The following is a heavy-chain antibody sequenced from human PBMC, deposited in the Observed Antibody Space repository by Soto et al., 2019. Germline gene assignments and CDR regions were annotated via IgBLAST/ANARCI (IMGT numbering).Heavy chain of an antibody. CDR3: ARGLSSSSAFDY. Sequence: QVQLQQWGAGLLKPSETLSLTCAVYGGSFSGYYWSWIRQPPGKGLEWIGEINDSGSTNYNPSLKSRVTISVDTSKNQFSLKLSSVTAADTAVYYCARGLSSSSAFDYWGQGTLVTVSS. J-gene: IGHJ4*02. D-gene: IGHD6-13*01. V-gene: IGHV4-34*01. CDR1: GGSFSGYY. CDR2: INDSGST.